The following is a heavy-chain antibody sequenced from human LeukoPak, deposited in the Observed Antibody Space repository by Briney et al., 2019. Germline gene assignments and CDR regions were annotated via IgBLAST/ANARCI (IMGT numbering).Heavy chain of an antibody. V-gene: IGHV4-34*01. CDR1: GGSFSGYY. CDR2: INHSGST. CDR3: ARGRGTIFGVVITNWFDP. D-gene: IGHD3-3*01. J-gene: IGHJ5*02. Sequence: PSETLSLTCAVYGGSFSGYYWSWLRQPPGKGLEWFGEINHSGSTNYNPSLKSRVTISVDTSKNQFSLKLSSVTAADTAVYYCARGRGTIFGVVITNWFDPWGQGTLVTVSS.